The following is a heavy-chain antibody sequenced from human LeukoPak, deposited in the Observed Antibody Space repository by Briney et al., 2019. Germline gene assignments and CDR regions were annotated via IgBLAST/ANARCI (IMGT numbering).Heavy chain of an antibody. D-gene: IGHD3-10*01. CDR3: ARDVPRGTGYMDV. V-gene: IGHV4-59*01. CDR2: IYFSGST. CDR1: GGSIKNYY. J-gene: IGHJ6*03. Sequence: SETLSLTRTVSGGSIKNYYWTWIRQTPGKGLEWIGYIYFSGSTSSNPSLKSRVTISVDTSKNQFSLRLKYVTAADTAVYYCARDVPRGTGYMDVWGKGTTVTVSS.